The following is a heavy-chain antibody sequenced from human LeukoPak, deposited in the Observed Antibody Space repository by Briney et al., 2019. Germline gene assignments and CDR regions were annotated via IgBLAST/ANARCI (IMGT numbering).Heavy chain of an antibody. J-gene: IGHJ4*02. CDR2: IRNDGSNK. CDR1: EFTSSSYG. V-gene: IGHV3-30*02. CDR3: AKDRWVGATDYFDY. D-gene: IGHD1-26*01. Sequence: PGGSLRLSCAASEFTSSSYGMHWVRQAPGKGLEWVAFIRNDGSNKYYADSVKGRFTISRDNFKKTMFLEMNSLRTEDTAVYHCAKDRWVGATDYFDYWGQGTQVTVST.